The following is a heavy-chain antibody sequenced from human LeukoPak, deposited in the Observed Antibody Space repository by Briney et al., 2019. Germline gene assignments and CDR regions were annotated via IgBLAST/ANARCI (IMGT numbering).Heavy chain of an antibody. J-gene: IGHJ4*02. D-gene: IGHD6-6*01. Sequence: SETLSLTCTVSGGSINSYYWSWIRQPPGKGLEWIGYIYYSGSTNYNPSLKSRVTISVDTSKNQFSLKLSSVTAADTAVYYCARGIDSSSSADYWGQGTLVTVSS. CDR3: ARGIDSSSSADY. CDR2: IYYSGST. V-gene: IGHV4-59*01. CDR1: GGSINSYY.